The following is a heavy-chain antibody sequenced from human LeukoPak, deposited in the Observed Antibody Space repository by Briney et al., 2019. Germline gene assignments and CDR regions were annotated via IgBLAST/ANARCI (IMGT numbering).Heavy chain of an antibody. CDR3: ARGQSYGWFDP. J-gene: IGHJ5*02. D-gene: IGHD5-18*01. Sequence: GGSLRLSCAASGFTFSSYSMNWVRQAPGKGLEWVSSISSSSSYIYYADSVKGRFTISRDNGKNSLYLQMNSLRAEDTAVYYCARGQSYGWFDPWGQGTLVTVSS. CDR1: GFTFSSYS. V-gene: IGHV3-21*01. CDR2: ISSSSSYI.